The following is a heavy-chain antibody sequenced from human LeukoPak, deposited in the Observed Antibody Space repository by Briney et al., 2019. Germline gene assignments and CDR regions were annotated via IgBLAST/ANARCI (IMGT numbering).Heavy chain of an antibody. J-gene: IGHJ4*02. CDR2: IYYNGNT. D-gene: IGHD3-22*01. Sequence: PSETLSLTCTVSGDSISSYYWSWIRQPPGKGLEWIGYIYYNGNTNYNPSLKSRLTISVDTSNNQVSLRLSSVTAADTAVYFCARQPPDTASFDYWGQGTLVTVSS. V-gene: IGHV4-59*01. CDR3: ARQPPDTASFDY. CDR1: GDSISSYY.